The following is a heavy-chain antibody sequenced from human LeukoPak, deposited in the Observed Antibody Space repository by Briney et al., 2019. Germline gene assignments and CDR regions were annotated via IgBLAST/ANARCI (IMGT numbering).Heavy chain of an antibody. Sequence: PGGSLRLSCAASGFTFSSYWMSWVRQAPGKGLEWVANIKQDGSEKYYVDSVKGRFTISRDNAKNSLYLQMNSLRAEDTAVYYCARDGVREAGTRFDYWGQGTLVTVSS. D-gene: IGHD6-13*01. CDR1: GFTFSSYW. CDR3: ARDGVREAGTRFDY. CDR2: IKQDGSEK. J-gene: IGHJ4*02. V-gene: IGHV3-7*01.